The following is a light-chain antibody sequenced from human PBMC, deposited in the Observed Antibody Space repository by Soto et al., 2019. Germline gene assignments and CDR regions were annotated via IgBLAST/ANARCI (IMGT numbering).Light chain of an antibody. Sequence: DIQMTQSPSTLSASVGDRDTITCRASQSISSWLAWYQQKPGKAPKLLIYDASSLESGVPSRFSGSGSGTEFTLTISSLQPDDFATYYCQQYNSSPWTFGQGTKVEMK. CDR3: QQYNSSPWT. V-gene: IGKV1-5*01. J-gene: IGKJ1*01. CDR1: QSISSW. CDR2: DAS.